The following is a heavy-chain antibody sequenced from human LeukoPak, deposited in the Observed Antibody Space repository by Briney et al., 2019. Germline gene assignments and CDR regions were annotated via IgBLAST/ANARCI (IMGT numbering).Heavy chain of an antibody. J-gene: IGHJ5*02. D-gene: IGHD6-6*01. Sequence: PSETLSLTCAVYGGSFSGYYWSWIRQPPGKGLEWIGEINHSGSTNYNPSLKSRVTISVDTSKNQFSLKLSSVTAADTAVYYCARRYSSSSRKFDPWGQGTLVTVSS. CDR3: ARRYSSSSRKFDP. CDR2: INHSGST. CDR1: GGSFSGYY. V-gene: IGHV4-34*01.